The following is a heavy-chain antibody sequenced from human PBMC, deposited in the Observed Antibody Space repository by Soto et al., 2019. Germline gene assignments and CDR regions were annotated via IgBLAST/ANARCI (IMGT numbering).Heavy chain of an antibody. CDR1: GGSISSSSYY. J-gene: IGHJ3*02. V-gene: IGHV4-39*01. CDR3: ARHYYYDNHDAFDI. CDR2: IYYSGST. Sequence: QLQLQESGPGLVKPSETLSLTCTVSGGSISSSSYYWGWIRQPPGKGLEWIGSIYYSGSTYYNPCVKSRVTISVDTSKNRFALKLSSVTAADTAVYYCARHYYYDNHDAFDIWGQGTMVTVSS. D-gene: IGHD3-22*01.